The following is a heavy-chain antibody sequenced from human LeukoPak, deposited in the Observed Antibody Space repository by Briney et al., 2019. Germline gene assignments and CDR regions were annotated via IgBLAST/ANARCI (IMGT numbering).Heavy chain of an antibody. Sequence: SVKVSCKASGYTFTSYDINWVRQAPGQGLEWMGGIIPIFGTANYAQKFQGRVTITADKSTSTAYMELSSLRSEDTAVYYCARVPYSGSSLNYYYYMDVWGKGTTVTVSS. J-gene: IGHJ6*03. CDR3: ARVPYSGSSLNYYYYMDV. D-gene: IGHD6-6*01. CDR2: IIPIFGTA. V-gene: IGHV1-69*06. CDR1: GYTFTSYD.